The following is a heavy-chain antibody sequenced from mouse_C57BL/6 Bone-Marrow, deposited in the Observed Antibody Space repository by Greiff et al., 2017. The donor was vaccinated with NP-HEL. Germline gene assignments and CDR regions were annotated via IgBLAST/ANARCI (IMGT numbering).Heavy chain of an antibody. V-gene: IGHV14-4*01. D-gene: IGHD1-1*01. CDR1: GFNIKDDY. Sequence: VQLKQSGAELVRPGASVKLSCTASGFNIKDDYMHWVKQRPEQGLEWIGWIDPENGDTAYASKFQGKATITAYTSSNTAYLQRSSLTSEDTAVYYCTTLYGSSLAWFAYWGQGTLVTVSA. CDR3: TTLYGSSLAWFAY. J-gene: IGHJ3*01. CDR2: IDPENGDT.